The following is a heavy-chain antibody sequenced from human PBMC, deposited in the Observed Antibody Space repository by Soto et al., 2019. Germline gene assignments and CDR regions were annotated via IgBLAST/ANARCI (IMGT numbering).Heavy chain of an antibody. CDR3: ARSHIVVVTATPPPYYFDY. Sequence: SETLSLTCTVSGGSISSSSYYWGWIHQPPGKGLEWIGSIYYSGSTYYNPSLKSRVTISVDTSKNQFSLKLSSVTAADTAVYYCARSHIVVVTATPPPYYFDYWGQGTLVTVSS. V-gene: IGHV4-39*01. CDR1: GGSISSSSYY. D-gene: IGHD2-21*02. J-gene: IGHJ4*02. CDR2: IYYSGST.